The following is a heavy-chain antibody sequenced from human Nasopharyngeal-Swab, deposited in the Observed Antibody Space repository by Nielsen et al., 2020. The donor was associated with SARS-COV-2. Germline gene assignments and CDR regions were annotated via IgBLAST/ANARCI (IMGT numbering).Heavy chain of an antibody. J-gene: IGHJ6*02. D-gene: IGHD6-6*01. Sequence: VRQMPGKGLEWLSYISPGSDSMSYADSVKGRFTISRDNAKNSLYLQMNSLRAEDTAVYYCARDGYSSSSSYYYYYGMDVWGQGTTVTVSS. CDR2: ISPGSDSM. V-gene: IGHV3-48*04. CDR3: ARDGYSSSSSYYYYYGMDV.